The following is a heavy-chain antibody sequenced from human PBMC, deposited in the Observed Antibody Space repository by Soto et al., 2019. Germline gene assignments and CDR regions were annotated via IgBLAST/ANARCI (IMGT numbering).Heavy chain of an antibody. J-gene: IGHJ5*02. CDR2: IYYSGST. V-gene: IGHV4-31*03. CDR3: ARTYGSGSYYPAT. CDR1: GGSISSGGYY. Sequence: QVQLQESGPGLVKPSQTLSLTCTVSGGSISSGGYYWSWIRQHPGKGLEWIGYIYYSGSTYYNPSLKSRVTIAVDTSKNQFSLKLSSVTAADTAVYYCARTYGSGSYYPATWGQGTLVTVSS. D-gene: IGHD3-10*01.